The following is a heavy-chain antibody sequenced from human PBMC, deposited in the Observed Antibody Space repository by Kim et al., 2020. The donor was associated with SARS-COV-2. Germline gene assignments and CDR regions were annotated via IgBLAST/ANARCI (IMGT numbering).Heavy chain of an antibody. V-gene: IGHV3-23*01. CDR3: AKDRSPSVFDF. CDR1: GFTFSSYA. J-gene: IGHJ3*01. CDR2: ITGSGGTT. Sequence: GGSLRLSCAASGFTFSSYAMSWVRQAPGKGLEWVSIITGSGGTTYYTDSVKGRFTISRDNSKNTLYLQMNSLRAEDTAVYYCAKDRSPSVFDFWGQGTMVTVSS.